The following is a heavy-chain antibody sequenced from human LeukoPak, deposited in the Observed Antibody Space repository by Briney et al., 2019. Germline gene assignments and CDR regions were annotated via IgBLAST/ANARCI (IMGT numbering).Heavy chain of an antibody. V-gene: IGHV3-23*01. CDR2: ISGSCSNT. J-gene: IGHJ4*02. CDR3: AKSVRGYTYYFDC. D-gene: IGHD5-12*01. CDR1: GFTFNNYA. Sequence: GGSLRHSCAASGFTFNNYAMSWVRQAPGKGLEWVSTISGSCSNTYYADSVKGRFTISRDNSKNTLYLQMNSLRAEDTAVYYCAKSVRGYTYYFDCWGQGTLVTVSS.